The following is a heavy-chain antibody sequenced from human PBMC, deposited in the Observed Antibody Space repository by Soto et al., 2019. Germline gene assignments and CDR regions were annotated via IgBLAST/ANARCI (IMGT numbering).Heavy chain of an antibody. D-gene: IGHD2-15*01. CDR2: IIPILDVL. Sequence: QVHLVQSGAEVKKPGSSVKVSCKTSGGTFSTYTVSWVRQAPGQGLEWIGRIIPILDVLTYAQKFQGRVTITADNSTSTAYLELTSLKSEDTAMYYCARGSEGSGTESAFHFWGQGTMVTVSS. J-gene: IGHJ3*01. CDR1: GGTFSTYT. CDR3: ARGSEGSGTESAFHF. V-gene: IGHV1-69*02.